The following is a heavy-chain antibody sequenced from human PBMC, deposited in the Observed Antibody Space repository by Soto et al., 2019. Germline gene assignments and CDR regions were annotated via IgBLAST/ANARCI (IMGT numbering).Heavy chain of an antibody. CDR1: GGSISSDNW. CDR3: ARGVRD. V-gene: IGHV4-31*11. Sequence: SETLSLTCAVSGGSISSDNWCSWIRQHPGKGLEWIGYIYYSGSTSYNPSLKSRVTISEDTSKNQFSLKLSSVTAADTAVYFCARGVRDWGQGTLVTVSS. D-gene: IGHD3-10*01. J-gene: IGHJ4*02. CDR2: IYYSGST.